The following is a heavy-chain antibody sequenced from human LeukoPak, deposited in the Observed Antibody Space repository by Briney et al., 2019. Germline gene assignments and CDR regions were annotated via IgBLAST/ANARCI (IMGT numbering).Heavy chain of an antibody. CDR1: GFTFSSYS. D-gene: IGHD1-7*01. CDR2: ISSSSSYI. Sequence: GGSLRLPCAASGFTFSSYSMNWVRQAPGKGLEWVSSISSSSSYIYYADSVKGRFTISRDNAKNSLYLQMNSLRAEDTAVYYCARDLGGTGASPLDYWGQGTLVTVSS. V-gene: IGHV3-21*01. CDR3: ARDLGGTGASPLDY. J-gene: IGHJ4*02.